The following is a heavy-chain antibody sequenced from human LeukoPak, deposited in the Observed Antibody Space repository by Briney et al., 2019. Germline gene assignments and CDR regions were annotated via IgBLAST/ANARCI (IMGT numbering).Heavy chain of an antibody. CDR2: IIPILGIA. CDR1: GYSFTAFY. Sequence: SVKVSCKASGYSFTAFYIHWVRQAPGQGLEWMGRIIPILGIANYAQKFQGRVTITADKSTSTAYMELSSLRSEDTAVYYCARVEYSSSWFFDYWGQGTLVTVSS. J-gene: IGHJ4*02. D-gene: IGHD6-13*01. V-gene: IGHV1-69*04. CDR3: ARVEYSSSWFFDY.